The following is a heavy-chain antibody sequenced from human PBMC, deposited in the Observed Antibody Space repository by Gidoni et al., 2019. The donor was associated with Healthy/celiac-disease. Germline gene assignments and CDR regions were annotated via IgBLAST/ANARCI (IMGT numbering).Heavy chain of an antibody. J-gene: IGHJ5*02. V-gene: IGHV1-69*01. D-gene: IGHD2-2*02. CDR3: ARDPGYCSSTSCYRRRWFDP. Sequence: GIIPIFGTANYAQKFQGRVTITADESTSTAYMELSSLRSEDTAVYYCARDPGYCSSTSCYRRRWFDPWGQGTLVTVSS. CDR2: IIPIFGTA.